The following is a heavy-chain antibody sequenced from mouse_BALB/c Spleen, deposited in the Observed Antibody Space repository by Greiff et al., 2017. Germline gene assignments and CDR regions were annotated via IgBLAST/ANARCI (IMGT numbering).Heavy chain of an antibody. Sequence: VQLQQSGAELVRPGSSVKISCKASGYAFSSYWMNWVKQRPGQGLEWIGQIYPGDGDTNYNGKFKGKATLTVDKSSSTAYMQLKSLTSEESAVYYCTRWTPTRYFDVWGAGTTVTVSS. J-gene: IGHJ1*01. CDR1: GYAFSSYW. V-gene: IGHV1-80*01. CDR2: IYPGDGDT. CDR3: TRWTPTRYFDV.